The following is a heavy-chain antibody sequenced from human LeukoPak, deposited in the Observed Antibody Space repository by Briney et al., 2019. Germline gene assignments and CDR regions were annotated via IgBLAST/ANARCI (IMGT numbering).Heavy chain of an antibody. J-gene: IGHJ5*02. CDR3: ARDEYEYAGWFDP. CDR2: ISGSGDNT. CDR1: GFTFSSYA. V-gene: IGHV3-23*01. Sequence: GGSLRLSCAASGFTFSSYAMNWVRQAPGKGLEWVSIISGSGDNTYYTDSVKGRFTISRDNSKNTLYLQMNSLRVEDTAVYYCARDEYEYAGWFDPWGQGTLVTVSS. D-gene: IGHD5-12*01.